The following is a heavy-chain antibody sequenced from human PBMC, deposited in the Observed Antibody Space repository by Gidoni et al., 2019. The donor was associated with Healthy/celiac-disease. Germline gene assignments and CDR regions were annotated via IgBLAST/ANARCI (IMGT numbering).Heavy chain of an antibody. V-gene: IGHV3-53*01. CDR3: ARDVYYYDSSGYWGMFDY. D-gene: IGHD3-22*01. Sequence: VELLESGDDLIQPAGSLCLSCAASGFTVSSTYMSWVRQTPGNGLEGVSVIYSGCTTYYADAVKGRFTISRDKYKNTLYLQMNSLRAEDTAVYYCARDVYYYDSSGYWGMFDYWGQGTRVTVSS. CDR2: IYSGCTT. J-gene: IGHJ4*02. CDR1: GFTVSSTY.